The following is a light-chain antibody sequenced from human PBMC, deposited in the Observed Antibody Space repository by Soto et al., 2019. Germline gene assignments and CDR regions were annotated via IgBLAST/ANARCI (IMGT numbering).Light chain of an antibody. J-gene: IGKJ1*01. CDR2: HTS. V-gene: IGKV3-11*01. CDR1: QTSNSR. Sequence: EVVLTQSPATLSASPGERVSLSWGGGQTSNSRLAGYEHRRGEAPRLLIYHTSNRATGIPARFSGTASGTDFTPTISSLEPEDFAVYYCHQRESWPRTFGEGTKVDIK. CDR3: HQRESWPRT.